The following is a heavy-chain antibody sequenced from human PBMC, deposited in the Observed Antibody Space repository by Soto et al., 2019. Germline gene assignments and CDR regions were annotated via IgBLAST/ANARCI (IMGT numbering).Heavy chain of an antibody. J-gene: IGHJ4*02. Sequence: GGSLRLSCAASGFTFSDYAMYWVRQAPGKGLEYVSAITTKGDSTYYADSVKGRFSISRDNSKNTLYLQMGCLRADDMAVYYCARKNSGTYPFDFWGQGT. CDR3: ARKNSGTYPFDF. V-gene: IGHV3-64*02. D-gene: IGHD1-26*01. CDR2: ITTKGDST. CDR1: GFTFSDYA.